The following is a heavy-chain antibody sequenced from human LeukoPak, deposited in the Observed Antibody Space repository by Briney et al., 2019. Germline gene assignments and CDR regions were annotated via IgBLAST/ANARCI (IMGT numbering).Heavy chain of an antibody. CDR2: INPNSGGT. CDR3: ASSLYCSGGSCYKWYYYMDV. CDR1: GYTFTGYY. Sequence: GASVKVSCKASGYTFTGYYMHWVRQAPGQGLECIGRINPNSGGTNYAQKFQGRVTMTRDTSISTAYMELSRLRSDDTAVYYCASSLYCSGGSCYKWYYYMDVWGKGTTVTVSS. V-gene: IGHV1-2*06. J-gene: IGHJ6*03. D-gene: IGHD2-15*01.